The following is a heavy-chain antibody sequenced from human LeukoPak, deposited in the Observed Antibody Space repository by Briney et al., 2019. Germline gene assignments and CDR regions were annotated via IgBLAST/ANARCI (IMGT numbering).Heavy chain of an antibody. Sequence: GGSLRLSCAASGFAFTTYAMSWVRQAPGKGLEWVSAISGSGVSTYYTDSVKGRFTISRYNSKNTLYLQINRLRAEDTAVYYCAKPYYDDSSGYYYGYYYYMDVWGKGTTVTVSS. V-gene: IGHV3-23*01. CDR2: ISGSGVST. CDR3: AKPYYDDSSGYYYGYYYYMDV. J-gene: IGHJ6*03. D-gene: IGHD3-22*01. CDR1: GFAFTTYA.